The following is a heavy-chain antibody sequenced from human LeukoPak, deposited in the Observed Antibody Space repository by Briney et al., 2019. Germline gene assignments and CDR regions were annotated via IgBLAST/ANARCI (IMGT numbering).Heavy chain of an antibody. D-gene: IGHD5-18*01. CDR2: IRYDGSNK. CDR1: GFTFSSYG. Sequence: GGSLRLSCAASGFTFSSYGMHWVRQAPGKGLEWVAFIRYDGSNKYYADSVKGRFTISRDNSKNTLYLQMNSLRAEDTAVYYCAKPPSKQSMVTPDYWGQGTLVTVSS. V-gene: IGHV3-30*02. CDR3: AKPPSKQSMVTPDY. J-gene: IGHJ4*02.